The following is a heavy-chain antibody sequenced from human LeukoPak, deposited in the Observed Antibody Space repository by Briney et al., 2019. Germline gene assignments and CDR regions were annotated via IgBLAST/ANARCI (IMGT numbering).Heavy chain of an antibody. V-gene: IGHV4-4*07. CDR3: ARASTMTTGREGFWYYYYYYYMDV. Sequence: SETLSLTCTVSGGSISSYYWSWIRQPAGKGLEWIGRIYTSGSTNYNPSLKSRVTMSVDMSKNQFSLKLSSVTAADTAVYYCARASTMTTGREGFWYYYYYYYMDVWSKGTTVTVSS. D-gene: IGHD4-11*01. CDR1: GGSISSYY. CDR2: IYTSGST. J-gene: IGHJ6*03.